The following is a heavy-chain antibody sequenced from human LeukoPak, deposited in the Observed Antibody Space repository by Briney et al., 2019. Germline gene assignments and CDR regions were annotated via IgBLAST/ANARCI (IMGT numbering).Heavy chain of an antibody. Sequence: GGSLRLPSAASGFTFSSYEMNWVRQAPGKGLEWVSYISSSGSTIYYADSVKGRFTISRDNAKNSLYLQMNSLRAEDTAVYYCARDRVVRGVIIPFDYWGQGTLVTVSS. CDR1: GFTFSSYE. J-gene: IGHJ4*02. D-gene: IGHD3-10*01. V-gene: IGHV3-48*03. CDR2: ISSSGSTI. CDR3: ARDRVVRGVIIPFDY.